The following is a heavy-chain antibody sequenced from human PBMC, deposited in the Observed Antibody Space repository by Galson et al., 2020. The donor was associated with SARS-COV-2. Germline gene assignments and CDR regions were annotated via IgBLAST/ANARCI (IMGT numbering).Heavy chain of an antibody. V-gene: IGHV3-74*03. CDR3: ATSAYSSSSP. CDR1: GFTFSSYW. J-gene: IGHJ5*02. Sequence: GGSLRLSCAASGFTFSSYWMHWVRQAPGKGLVWVSNINGDGNYITYADSVKGRFTISRDNAKNTLYLEMNSLRDEDTAVYYCATSAYSSSSPWGQGTLVTVSS. D-gene: IGHD4-4*01. CDR2: INGDGNYI.